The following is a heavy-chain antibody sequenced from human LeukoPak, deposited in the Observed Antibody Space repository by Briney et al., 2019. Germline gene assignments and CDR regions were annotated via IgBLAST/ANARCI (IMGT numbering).Heavy chain of an antibody. CDR2: ISVYNGNT. CDR1: GYTFTSYG. J-gene: IGHJ6*01. V-gene: IGHV1-18*01. CDR3: ARGYCSGGRCYDILNYQYGMDV. Sequence: GASVKVSCKASGYTFTSYGVSWVRQAPGQGPEWMGWISVYNGNTNYAQMLQGRVTMTTDTSTSTAYMELRSLRSDDTAGYYCARGYCSGGRCYDILNYQYGMDVGGQGSTVTV. D-gene: IGHD2-15*01.